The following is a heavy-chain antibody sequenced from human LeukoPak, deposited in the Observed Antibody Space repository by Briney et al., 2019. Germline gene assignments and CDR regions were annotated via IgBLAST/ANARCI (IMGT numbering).Heavy chain of an antibody. Sequence: GGSLRLSCAASGFTFSDYYMSWIRQAPGKGLEWVAFISSSGSSIYYADSVKGRFTMSRDNAKKSLDLQMNSVRAEDTAVYYCARDGGVAVAYDYWGQGTLVTVSS. D-gene: IGHD6-19*01. CDR3: ARDGGVAVAYDY. J-gene: IGHJ4*02. V-gene: IGHV3-11*04. CDR1: GFTFSDYY. CDR2: ISSSGSSI.